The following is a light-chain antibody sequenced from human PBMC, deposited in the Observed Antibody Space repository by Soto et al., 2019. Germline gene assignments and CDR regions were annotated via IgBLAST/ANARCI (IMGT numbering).Light chain of an antibody. J-gene: IGKJ2*01. CDR1: QSVSSN. V-gene: IGKV3-15*01. CDR3: QQYNNWHT. Sequence: EIVMTQSPATLSVSPGERATLSCRARQSVSSNLAWYQQKPGQAPRLLIYGASTRATGIPARFSGSGSGTEFTLTISSLQSEDFAVYDCQQYNNWHTFGQGTKLEIK. CDR2: GAS.